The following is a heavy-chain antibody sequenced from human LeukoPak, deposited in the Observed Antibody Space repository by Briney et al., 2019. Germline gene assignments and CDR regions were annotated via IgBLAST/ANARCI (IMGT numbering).Heavy chain of an antibody. J-gene: IGHJ4*02. CDR2: IYPGDSDT. D-gene: IGHD6-13*01. V-gene: IGHV5-51*01. CDR1: GYSFTDYW. CDR3: ATWEGYSSSWPYYFDY. Sequence: GESLKISCKGSGYSFTDYWIGWVRQMPGKGLEWMGIIYPGDSDTSYSPSFQGQVTISADKSISTAYLQWSSLKASDSAMYYCATWEGYSSSWPYYFDYWGQGTLVTVSS.